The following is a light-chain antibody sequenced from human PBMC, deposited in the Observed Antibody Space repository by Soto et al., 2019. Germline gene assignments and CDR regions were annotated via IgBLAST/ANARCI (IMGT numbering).Light chain of an antibody. CDR3: HPYYNTPLT. CDR1: QSVLYSSNNRNY. J-gene: IGKJ3*01. Sequence: DIVMTQFPDSLAVSLGERATINCKSSQSVLYSSNNRNYLAWYQQKPGQPPKLLIYWASTRESGVPDRFSGSGSGTDFTLTISSLQAEDVAVYFCHPYYNTPLTLAPGTNVDIK. CDR2: WAS. V-gene: IGKV4-1*01.